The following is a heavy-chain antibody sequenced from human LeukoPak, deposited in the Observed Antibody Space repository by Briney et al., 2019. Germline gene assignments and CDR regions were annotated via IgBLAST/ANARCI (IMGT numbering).Heavy chain of an antibody. J-gene: IGHJ1*01. CDR2: IYSSGST. D-gene: IGHD6-13*01. V-gene: IGHV4-59*12. Sequence: SETLSLTCTVSGGSITTYYWTWIRQPPGKGLEWIGYIYSSGSTNYNPSLKSRVTISVDTSRNQFSLKLSSVTAADTAVYFCVREKLYTSSWGFQHWGQGTLVSVSS. CDR1: GGSITTYY. CDR3: VREKLYTSSWGFQH.